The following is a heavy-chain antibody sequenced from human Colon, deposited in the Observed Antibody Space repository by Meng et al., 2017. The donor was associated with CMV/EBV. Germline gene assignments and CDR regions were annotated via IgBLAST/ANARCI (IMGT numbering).Heavy chain of an antibody. J-gene: IGHJ4*02. Sequence: ASVKVSCKTSGYTFTKYGVSWVRQAPGQGPEWVGWISPFNGIALYAPRYQGRVTMTSDTSTTTAYMKLRSLTSDDTAVYYWVRVEPSAMAGDYWGQGTLVTVSS. CDR2: ISPFNGIA. CDR3: VRVEPSAMAGDY. V-gene: IGHV1-18*01. CDR1: GYTFTKYG. D-gene: IGHD2-2*01.